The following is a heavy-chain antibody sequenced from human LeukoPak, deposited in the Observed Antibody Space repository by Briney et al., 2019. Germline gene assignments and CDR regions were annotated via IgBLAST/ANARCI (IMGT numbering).Heavy chain of an antibody. CDR3: ARGIATRRDPFDY. CDR1: GYTFTGYY. Sequence: SVKVSCKASGYTFTGYYMHWVRQAPGQGLEWMGWINPNSGGTNYAQKFQGRVTMTRDTSISTAYMELSRLRSDDTAVYYCARGIATRRDPFDYWGQGTLVTVSS. D-gene: IGHD6-6*01. V-gene: IGHV1-2*02. J-gene: IGHJ4*02. CDR2: INPNSGGT.